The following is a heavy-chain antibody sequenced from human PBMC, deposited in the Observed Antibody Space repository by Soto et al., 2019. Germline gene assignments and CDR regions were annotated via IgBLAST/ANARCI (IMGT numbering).Heavy chain of an antibody. CDR3: TTWGSSSWSYGMDV. V-gene: IGHV3-23*01. Sequence: PGGSLRLSCAASGFTFSSYAMSWVRQAPGKGLEWVSAISGSGGSTYYADSVKGRFTISRDNSKNTLYLQMNSLRAEDTAVYYCTTWGSSSWSYGMDVWGQGTTVTVSS. J-gene: IGHJ6*02. D-gene: IGHD6-13*01. CDR1: GFTFSSYA. CDR2: ISGSGGST.